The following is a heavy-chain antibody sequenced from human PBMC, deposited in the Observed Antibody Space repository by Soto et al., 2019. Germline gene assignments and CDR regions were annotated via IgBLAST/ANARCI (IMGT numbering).Heavy chain of an antibody. Sequence: PGGSLQPSRAASGFTFSRYAMSWVRQARAEWLEWVSALSGIGGSTYYADSVKGRFTISRDNSKNTLYLQMNSLRAEDTAVYYCAKDSTMVRGRPDYWGQGTLVSVSS. CDR3: AKDSTMVRGRPDY. V-gene: IGHV3-23*01. CDR1: GFTFSRYA. J-gene: IGHJ4*02. D-gene: IGHD3-10*01. CDR2: LSGIGGST.